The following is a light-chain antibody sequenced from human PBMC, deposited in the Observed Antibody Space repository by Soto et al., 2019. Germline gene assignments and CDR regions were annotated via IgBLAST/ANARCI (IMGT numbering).Light chain of an antibody. CDR3: QQYNSYAWT. J-gene: IGKJ1*01. CDR1: QSISGW. V-gene: IGKV1-5*01. CDR2: DAS. Sequence: DIQMTQSPSTLSASVGDRVPITCRASQSISGWLAWYQQKPGKVPNLLIYDASSLQSGVPSRFSGSGSGTEFTLTISSLQPDDFATYYCQQYNSYAWTFSQGTKVDIK.